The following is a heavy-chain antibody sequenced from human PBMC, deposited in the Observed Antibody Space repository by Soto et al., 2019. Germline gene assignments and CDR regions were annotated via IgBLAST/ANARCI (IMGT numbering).Heavy chain of an antibody. V-gene: IGHV1-18*04. CDR3: TLSDIAAAGSHGAAP. J-gene: IGHJ5*02. CDR1: GYTFTSYG. CDR2: ISAYNGNT. Sequence: QVQLVQSGAEVKKPGASVKVSCKASGYTFTSYGISWVRQAPGQGLEWMGWISAYNGNTNYAQKLQGRVTMTTDTSTSKAYMELRSRRSDDTAVYYCTLSDIAAAGSHGAAPWCQGTLLTLS. D-gene: IGHD6-13*01.